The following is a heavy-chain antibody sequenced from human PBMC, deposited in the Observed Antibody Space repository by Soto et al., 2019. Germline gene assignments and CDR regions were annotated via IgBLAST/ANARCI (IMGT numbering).Heavy chain of an antibody. CDR3: ARETYYYDSSGYYRGAFFDY. D-gene: IGHD3-22*01. CDR1: GFTFSDYY. Sequence: GGSLRLSCAASGFTFSDYYMSWIRQAPGKGLEWVSYISSSGSTIYYADSVKGRFTISRDNAKNSLYLQMNSLGAEDTAVYYCARETYYYDSSGYYRGAFFDYWDQGTLVTVSS. V-gene: IGHV3-11*01. CDR2: ISSSGSTI. J-gene: IGHJ4*02.